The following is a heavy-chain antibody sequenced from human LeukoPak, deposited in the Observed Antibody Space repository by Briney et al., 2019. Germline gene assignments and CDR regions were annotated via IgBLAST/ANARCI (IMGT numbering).Heavy chain of an antibody. CDR2: FDPEDGET. Sequence: ASVKVSCKVSGYTLTELSMHWVRQAPGKGLEWMGGFDPEDGETIYAKKFQGRVTMTEDTSTDTAYMELSSLRSEDTAVYYCATGLDGSYRLSCYWGQGTLVTVSS. D-gene: IGHD1-26*01. V-gene: IGHV1-24*01. CDR1: GYTLTELS. J-gene: IGHJ4*02. CDR3: ATGLDGSYRLSCY.